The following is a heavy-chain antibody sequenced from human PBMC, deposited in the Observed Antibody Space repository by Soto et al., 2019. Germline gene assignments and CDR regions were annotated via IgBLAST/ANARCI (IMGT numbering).Heavy chain of an antibody. J-gene: IGHJ4*02. Sequence: GGSLRLSCAASGFTFSDYGIHWVRRAPGKGLEWVAVISYDASNKYYADSVKGRFTVSRDNSKSTLYLQMDRLTAEDTAVYYCARGPSGSTFDYWGQGTLVTVSS. CDR3: ARGPSGSTFDY. CDR2: ISYDASNK. D-gene: IGHD6-19*01. CDR1: GFTFSDYG. V-gene: IGHV3-30*03.